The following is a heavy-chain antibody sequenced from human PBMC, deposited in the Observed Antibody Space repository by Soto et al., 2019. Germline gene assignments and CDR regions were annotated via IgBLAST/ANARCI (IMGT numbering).Heavy chain of an antibody. CDR2: ISGSGGST. CDR1: GFTFSSYA. V-gene: IGHV3-23*01. CDR3: AKAMVVVAATPSRGYYFDY. D-gene: IGHD2-15*01. Sequence: PGGSLRLSCAASGFTFSSYAMSWVRQAPGKGLEWVSAISGSGGSTYYADSVKGRFTISRDNSKNTLYLQMNSLRAEDTAVYYCAKAMVVVAATPSRGYYFDYWGQGTLVTVSS. J-gene: IGHJ4*02.